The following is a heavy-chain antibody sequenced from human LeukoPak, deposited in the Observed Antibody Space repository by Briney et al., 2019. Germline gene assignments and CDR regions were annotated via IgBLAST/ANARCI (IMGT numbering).Heavy chain of an antibody. J-gene: IGHJ4*02. CDR1: GGSFSGYY. CDR3: ARVGGDVVVPAAICFDY. V-gene: IGHV4-34*01. CDR2: INHSGST. Sequence: SETLSLTCAVYGGSFSGYYWSWIRQPPGKGLEWIGEINHSGSTNYNPTLKSRVTISVDTSKNQFSLKLSSVTAADTAVYYWARVGGDVVVPAAICFDYWGQGTLVTVSS. D-gene: IGHD2-2*01.